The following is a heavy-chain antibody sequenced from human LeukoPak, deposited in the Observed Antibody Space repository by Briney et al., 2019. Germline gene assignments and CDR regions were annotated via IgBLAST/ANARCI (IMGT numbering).Heavy chain of an antibody. V-gene: IGHV4-59*01. CDR3: ALMTPDAFDI. CDR2: IYYSGST. CDR1: GGSISSYY. Sequence: SETLSLTCTVSGGSISSYYWSWIRQPPGKGLEWIGYIYYSGSTNYNPSLKSRVTISVDTSKNQFSLKLSSVTAADTAVYYCALMTPDAFDIWGQGTMVTVSS. J-gene: IGHJ3*02.